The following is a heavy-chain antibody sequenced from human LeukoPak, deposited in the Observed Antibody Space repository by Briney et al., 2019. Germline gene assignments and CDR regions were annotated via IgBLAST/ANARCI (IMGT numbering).Heavy chain of an antibody. V-gene: IGHV3-74*01. CDR2: INNDGSST. D-gene: IGHD2-15*01. CDR3: ACYGIAPPH. J-gene: IGHJ4*02. CDR1: GFTFSSYW. Sequence: GRSLRLSCAASGFTFSSYWMHWVRQAPGKGLVWVSHINNDGSSTNYADSVKGRFTISRDNAKNTLYLQMNSLRTEDTAVYYCACYGIAPPHWGQGALVTVSS.